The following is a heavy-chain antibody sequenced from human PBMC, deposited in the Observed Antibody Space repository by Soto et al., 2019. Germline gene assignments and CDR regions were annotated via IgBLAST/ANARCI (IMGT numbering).Heavy chain of an antibody. CDR1: GFVFSDYA. J-gene: IGHJ4*02. CDR3: ANVPIWCGGSSCYTEGFDS. V-gene: IGHV3-23*01. CDR2: ISAGGDT. Sequence: GGSLRLYCVASGFVFSDYAMSWVRQAPGKGLEWVSAISAGGDTYYADSVKGRFTVSRANSKNTLYLQMNSLRAKDTAIYYCANVPIWCGGSSCYTEGFDSWGQGTLVTVSS. D-gene: IGHD2-21*01.